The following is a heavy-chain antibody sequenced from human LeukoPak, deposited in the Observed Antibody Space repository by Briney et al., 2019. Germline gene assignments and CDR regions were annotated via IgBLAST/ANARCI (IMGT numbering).Heavy chain of an antibody. CDR2: INPNSGGT. D-gene: IGHD6-19*01. CDR3: ARAGGGYSSGWLEY. J-gene: IGHJ4*02. Sequence: ASVKVSCKASGGTFSSYAISWVRQAPGQGLEWMGWINPNSGGTNYAQKFQGRVTMTRDTSISTAYMELSRLRSDDTAVYYCARAGGGYSSGWLEYWGQGTLVTVSS. CDR1: GGTFSSYA. V-gene: IGHV1-2*02.